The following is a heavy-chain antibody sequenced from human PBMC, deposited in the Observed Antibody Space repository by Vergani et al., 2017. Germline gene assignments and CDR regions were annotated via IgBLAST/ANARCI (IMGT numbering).Heavy chain of an antibody. D-gene: IGHD4-11*01. Sequence: QVQLQQWGGGLLKPSETLSLTCVVNGESFTSYHWTWIRQSPGEGLEWVGDIDHTGRPDYNPSLMSRLTMSVDKSRNQFSLTLNSVTATDTAIYFCARVNTETNGHLYYYYYIDVWGQGTAVTVS. CDR1: GESFTSYH. CDR3: ARVNTETNGHLYYYYYIDV. CDR2: IDHTGRP. V-gene: IGHV4-34*01. J-gene: IGHJ6*03.